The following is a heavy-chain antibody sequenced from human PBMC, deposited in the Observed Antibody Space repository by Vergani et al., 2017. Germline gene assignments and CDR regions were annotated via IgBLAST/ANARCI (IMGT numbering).Heavy chain of an antibody. D-gene: IGHD6-19*01. V-gene: IGHV1-18*01. CDR1: GYTFTSYG. CDR3: ASYLYSSGWPLWVDP. CDR2: ISAYNGNT. Sequence: QVQLVQSGAEVKKPGASVKVSCKASGYTFTSYGISWVRQAPGQGLEWMGWISAYNGNTNYAQKLQGRVTMTTDTSTSTAYMEPRSLRSDDTAVYYCASYLYSSGWPLWVDPWGQGTLVTVSS. J-gene: IGHJ5*02.